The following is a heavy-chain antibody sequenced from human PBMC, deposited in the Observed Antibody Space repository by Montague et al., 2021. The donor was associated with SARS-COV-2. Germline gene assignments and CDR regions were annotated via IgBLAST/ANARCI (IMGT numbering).Heavy chain of an antibody. D-gene: IGHD3-22*01. V-gene: IGHV4-31*03. CDR3: ARDPRYDSSGYYLGSAFDI. CDR1: GGSISSGGYY. CDR2: IYYSGST. J-gene: IGHJ3*02. Sequence: TLSLTCTVSGGSISSGGYYWSWIRQHPGKGLEWIGYIYYSGSTYXNPSLKSRVTISVDTSKNQFSLKLSPVTAADTAVYYCARDPRYDSSGYYLGSAFDIWGQGTMVTVSS.